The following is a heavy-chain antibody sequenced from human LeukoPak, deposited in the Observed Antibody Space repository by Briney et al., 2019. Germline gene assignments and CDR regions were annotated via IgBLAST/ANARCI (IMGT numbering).Heavy chain of an antibody. V-gene: IGHV3-11*04. D-gene: IGHD6-25*01. J-gene: IGHJ4*02. Sequence: GGSLRLSCAASGFTFSDFYMSWVRQAPGKGLEWVSYISSSGSTTYYADSVKGRVTISRDNAKNSVDLQLNRLRAEDTAVYYCARERGKGAAINYKHGLRETDWGQGTLVTVSS. CDR3: ARERGKGAAINYKHGLRETD. CDR1: GFTFSDFY. CDR2: ISSSGSTT.